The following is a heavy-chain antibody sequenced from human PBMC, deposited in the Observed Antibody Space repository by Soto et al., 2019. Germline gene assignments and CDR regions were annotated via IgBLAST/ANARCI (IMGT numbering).Heavy chain of an antibody. D-gene: IGHD2-21*02. CDR3: AREIVTAGGNNYFDP. CDR1: GGTVASSHW. CDR2: VYHTGDT. V-gene: IGHV4-4*02. J-gene: IGHJ5*02. Sequence: PSETLSLTCGVSGGTVASSHWWSWVRQSPSGGLEWIGNVYHTGDTNFNPSLQSRVTFSVDKSNNQFSLRLTSLTAADTAVYFCAREIVTAGGNNYFDPWGPGTLVTVSS.